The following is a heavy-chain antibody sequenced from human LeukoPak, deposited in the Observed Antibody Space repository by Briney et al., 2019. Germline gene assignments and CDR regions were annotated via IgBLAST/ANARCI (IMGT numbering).Heavy chain of an antibody. Sequence: PGGSLRLSCAASGFTFSSYAMSWVRQAPGKGLEWVSAISGSGGSTYYADSVKGRFTISRDNSKNTLYLQMNSLRAEDTAVYYCAKVHMRERGYSYVPYYYYMDVWGKGTTVTVSS. CDR1: GFTFSSYA. J-gene: IGHJ6*03. CDR2: ISGSGGST. CDR3: AKVHMRERGYSYVPYYYYMDV. D-gene: IGHD5-18*01. V-gene: IGHV3-23*01.